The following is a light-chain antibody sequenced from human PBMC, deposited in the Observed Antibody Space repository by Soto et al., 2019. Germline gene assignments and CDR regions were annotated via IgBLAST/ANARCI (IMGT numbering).Light chain of an antibody. Sequence: EIVLTQSPGTLSLSPGERATLFCRASQSVSNSDLAWYQQKPGQAPRLLIYGASIRATGIPDRFSGSGSGTDFTLIINRLEPDDFAVYYCQQYGSSPWTFGHGTKVEIK. V-gene: IGKV3-20*01. J-gene: IGKJ1*01. CDR3: QQYGSSPWT. CDR1: QSVSNSD. CDR2: GAS.